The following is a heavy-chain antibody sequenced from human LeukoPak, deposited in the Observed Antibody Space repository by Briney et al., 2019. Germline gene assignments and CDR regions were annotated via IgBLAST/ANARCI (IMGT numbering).Heavy chain of an antibody. Sequence: SETLSLTCTVSGGSINRSNYYWGWIRQHPGKGLEWMGYIYYSGSTYYNPSPKSRVTISVDTSKNQFSLKLSSVTAADTAVYYCARGASSSWNLDCWGQGILVTVSS. J-gene: IGHJ4*02. CDR3: ARGASSSWNLDC. V-gene: IGHV4-31*03. CDR2: IYYSGST. CDR1: GGSINRSNYY. D-gene: IGHD6-13*01.